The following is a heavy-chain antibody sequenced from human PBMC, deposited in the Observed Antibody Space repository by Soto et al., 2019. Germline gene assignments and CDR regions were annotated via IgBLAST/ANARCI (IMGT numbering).Heavy chain of an antibody. Sequence: SETLTLTCAVSGYSISSGYYWGWIRQPPGKGLEWIGSIYHSGSTYYNPSLKSRATIPVDTYKNHFSLKLSSVTAADTAVYYCERDQGSGYSRSVMPSSYYGIDARCPGTTVT. CDR3: ERDQGSGYSRSVMPSSYYGIDA. J-gene: IGHJ6*02. CDR2: IYHSGST. CDR1: GYSISSGYY. D-gene: IGHD6-13*01. V-gene: IGHV4-38-2*02.